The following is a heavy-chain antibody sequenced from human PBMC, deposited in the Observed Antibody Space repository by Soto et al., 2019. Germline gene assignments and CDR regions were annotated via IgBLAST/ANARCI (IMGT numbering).Heavy chain of an antibody. CDR2: INPNSGGT. V-gene: IGHV1-2*02. CDR3: ARDLSDSSSWYTPLFDY. D-gene: IGHD6-13*01. J-gene: IGHJ4*02. Sequence: ASVKVSCKASGYTFTGYYMHWVRQAPGQGLEWMGCINPNSGGTNYAQKFQGRVTMTRDTSISTAYMELRRLRSDDTAVYYCARDLSDSSSWYTPLFDYWGQGTLVTVSS. CDR1: GYTFTGYY.